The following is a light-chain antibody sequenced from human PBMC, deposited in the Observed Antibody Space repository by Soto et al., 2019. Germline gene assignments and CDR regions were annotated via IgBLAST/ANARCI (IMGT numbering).Light chain of an antibody. J-gene: IGKJ1*01. CDR1: QGIRNN. V-gene: IGKV1-17*01. CDR2: AAS. CDR3: VQHIIYPPT. Sequence: DIQMTQSPSSLSVSLGDRVTITCRASQGIRNNLGWFQQKPGKAPKRLIFAASSLQSGVPSRFSGSGSGTEFTLTISSLQPEDFATYYCVQHIIYPPTFGQGTTVEIK.